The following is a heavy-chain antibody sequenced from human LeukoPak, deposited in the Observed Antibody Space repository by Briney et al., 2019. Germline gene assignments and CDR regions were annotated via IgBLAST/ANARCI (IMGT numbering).Heavy chain of an antibody. Sequence: GESLKIFCWGSGYSFATHWIGWGRQMPGKGLEWRGVMYPDGFGSTNSPSFKGQVTISVDKSLVTAYLQWSRLKASDTPMYYWARGAGYCRVGQCYNFVYWGVGALVTVSS. CDR3: ARGAGYCRVGQCYNFVY. V-gene: IGHV5-51*01. CDR2: MYPDGFGS. J-gene: IGHJ4*02. D-gene: IGHD2-15*01. CDR1: GYSFATHW.